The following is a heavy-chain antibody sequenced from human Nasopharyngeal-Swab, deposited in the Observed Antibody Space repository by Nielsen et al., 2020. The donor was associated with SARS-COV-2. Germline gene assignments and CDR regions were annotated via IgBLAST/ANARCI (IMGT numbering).Heavy chain of an antibody. V-gene: IGHV4-59*01. Sequence: SETLSLTCTVSGGSISSYYWSWIRQPPGKGLEWIGYIYYSGSTNYNPSLKSRVTIPVDTSKNQFSLKLSSVTAADTAVYYCARSGDDFWSGYFDYWGQGTLGTVSS. D-gene: IGHD3-3*01. J-gene: IGHJ4*02. CDR3: ARSGDDFWSGYFDY. CDR1: GGSISSYY. CDR2: IYYSGST.